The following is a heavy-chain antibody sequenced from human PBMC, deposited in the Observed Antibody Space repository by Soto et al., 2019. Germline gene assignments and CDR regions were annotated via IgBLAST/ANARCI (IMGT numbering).Heavy chain of an antibody. CDR3: ARENTVTKAYYYYMDV. V-gene: IGHV1-18*01. CDR2: ISAYNGNT. Sequence: ASVKVSCKASGYTFTSYGISWVRQAPGQGLEWMGWISAYNGNTNYAQKLQGRVTMTTDTSTSTAYMELRSLRSDDTAVYYCARENTVTKAYYYYMDVWGKGTTVTVSS. CDR1: GYTFTSYG. D-gene: IGHD4-17*01. J-gene: IGHJ6*03.